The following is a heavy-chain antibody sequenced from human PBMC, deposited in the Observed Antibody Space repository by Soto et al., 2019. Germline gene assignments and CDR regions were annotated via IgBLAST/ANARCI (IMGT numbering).Heavy chain of an antibody. CDR1: GFTFGDYA. D-gene: IGHD3-3*01. J-gene: IGHJ5*02. V-gene: IGHV3-49*03. CDR2: IRSKAYGGTT. Sequence: GGSLRLSCTASGFTFGDYAMSWFRQAPGKGLEWVGFIRSKAYGGTTEYAASVKGRFTISRDDSKSIAYLQMNSLKTEDTAVYYCTRINYDFWSGYYKGPFDPWGQGTLVTVSS. CDR3: TRINYDFWSGYYKGPFDP.